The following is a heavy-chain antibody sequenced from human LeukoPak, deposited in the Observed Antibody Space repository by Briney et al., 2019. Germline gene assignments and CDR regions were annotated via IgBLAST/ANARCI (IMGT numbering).Heavy chain of an antibody. CDR1: GFTFSNAW. D-gene: IGHD1-26*01. J-gene: IGHJ4*02. V-gene: IGHV3-15*01. Sequence: GGSLRLSCAASGFTFSNAWMSWVRQAPGKGLEWVGRIKSKTDGGTTDYAAPVKGKFTISRDDSKNTLNLRMNSLKTEDSAVYYCTTAPTPYSGTYYGFDYWGQGTPVTVSS. CDR2: IKSKTDGGTT. CDR3: TTAPTPYSGTYYGFDY.